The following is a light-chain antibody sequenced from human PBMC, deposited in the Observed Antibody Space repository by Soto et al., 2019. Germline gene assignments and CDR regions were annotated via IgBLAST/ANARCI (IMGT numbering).Light chain of an antibody. CDR2: DNS. J-gene: IGLJ2*01. V-gene: IGLV1-40*01. CDR1: SSNIGAGYD. Sequence: QSVLTQPHSVSGAPGQRVTISCTGSSSNIGAGYDVHWYQQLPGTAPKLLIFDNSNRPSGVPDRISGSRSGTSASLAITGLKAEDEADYYCQSYDSSLSGSVVFGGGTKLTVL. CDR3: QSYDSSLSGSVV.